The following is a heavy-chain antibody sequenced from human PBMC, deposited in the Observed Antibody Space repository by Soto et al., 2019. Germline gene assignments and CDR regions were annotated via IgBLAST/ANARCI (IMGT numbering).Heavy chain of an antibody. CDR3: AKAKGRFGDLYGWDYGMDV. J-gene: IGHJ6*02. V-gene: IGHV3-23*01. D-gene: IGHD3-10*01. CDR2: ISGSGGST. Sequence: LRLSCAASGFTFSSYAMSWVRQAPGKGLEWVSAISGSGGSTYYADSVKGRFTISRDNSKNTLYLQMNSLRAEDTAVYYCAKAKGRFGDLYGWDYGMDVWGQGTTVTVSS. CDR1: GFTFSSYA.